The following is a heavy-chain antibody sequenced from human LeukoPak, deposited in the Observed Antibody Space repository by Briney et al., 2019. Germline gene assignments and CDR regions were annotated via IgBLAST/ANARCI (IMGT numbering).Heavy chain of an antibody. CDR3: ARDGVFQASGSHDY. CDR1: GFTFSDYY. Sequence: GGSLRLSCAASGFTFSDYYMSWIRQAPGKGLEWVSYISDSSSTIYYADSVKGRFTISRDNAKNSLYLQMNSLRAEDTAVYYCARDGVFQASGSHDYWGQGTLVTVSS. CDR2: ISDSSSTI. V-gene: IGHV3-11*04. J-gene: IGHJ4*02. D-gene: IGHD1-26*01.